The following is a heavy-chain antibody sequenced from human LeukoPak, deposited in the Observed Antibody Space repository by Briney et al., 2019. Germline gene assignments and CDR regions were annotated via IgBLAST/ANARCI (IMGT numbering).Heavy chain of an antibody. Sequence: GGSLTISCKASGYTFISYCIGGVRRLHGKGLGWLGSVYPNYSETRYSPSFQGQVTISADKSISIAYLQWSSLKASDTAMYYCAMITMVQGVTWFDAWGQGSLVTVSS. J-gene: IGHJ5*02. CDR3: AMITMVQGVTWFDA. CDR1: GYTFISYC. D-gene: IGHD3-10*01. CDR2: VYPNYSET. V-gene: IGHV5-51*01.